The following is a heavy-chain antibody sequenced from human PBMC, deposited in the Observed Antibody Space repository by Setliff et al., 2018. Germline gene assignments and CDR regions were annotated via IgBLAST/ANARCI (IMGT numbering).Heavy chain of an antibody. CDR1: GFTVSSNY. J-gene: IGHJ6*02. CDR2: IYSGGST. CDR3: AVLVVVTYGMDV. Sequence: GGSLRLSCAASGFTVSSNYMSWVRQAPGEGLEWVSVIYSGGSTYYADSVKGRFTISRDNSKNTLYLQMNSLRAEDTAVYYCAVLVVVTYGMDVWGQGTTVTVSS. V-gene: IGHV3-53*01. D-gene: IGHD2-2*01.